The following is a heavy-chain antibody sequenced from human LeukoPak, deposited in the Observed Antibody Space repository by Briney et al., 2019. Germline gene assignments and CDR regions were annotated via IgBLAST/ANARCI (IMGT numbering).Heavy chain of an antibody. J-gene: IGHJ4*02. D-gene: IGHD3-10*01. CDR2: IYYSGST. CDR3: ARLRGDY. Sequence: SETLSLTCSVSGGSISSSSYYWGWIRQPPGKGLEWIGSIYYSGSTYYNASLRSRVTMSVDTSKNRFSLKLTSVTAADTAVYYCARLRGDYWGQGTLVTVSS. V-gene: IGHV4-39*01. CDR1: GGSISSSSYY.